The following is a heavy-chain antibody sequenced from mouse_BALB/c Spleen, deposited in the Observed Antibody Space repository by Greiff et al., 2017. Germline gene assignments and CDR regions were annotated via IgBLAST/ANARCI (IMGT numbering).Heavy chain of an antibody. D-gene: IGHD2-4*01. J-gene: IGHJ3*01. Sequence: EVNVVESGGDLVKPGGSLKLSCAASGFTFSSYGMSWVRQTPDKRLEWVATISSGGSYTYYPDSVKGRFTISRDNAKNTLYLQMSSLKSEDTAMYYCARGYDYDGAYWGQGTLVTVSA. CDR2: ISSGGSYT. V-gene: IGHV5-6*01. CDR1: GFTFSSYG. CDR3: ARGYDYDGAY.